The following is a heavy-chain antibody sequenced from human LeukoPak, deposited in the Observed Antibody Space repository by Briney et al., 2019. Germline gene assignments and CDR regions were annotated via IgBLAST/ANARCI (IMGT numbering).Heavy chain of an antibody. J-gene: IGHJ4*02. CDR2: ISGSGGST. CDR3: AKTHYDYGDYVYYFDY. V-gene: IGHV3-23*01. Sequence: PGGSLRLSCAASGFTFSSYAMSWVRQAPVKGLEWVSAISGSGGSTYYADSVKGRFTISRDNSKNTLYLQMNSLRAEDTAVYYCAKTHYDYGDYVYYFDYWGQGTLVTVSS. D-gene: IGHD4-17*01. CDR1: GFTFSSYA.